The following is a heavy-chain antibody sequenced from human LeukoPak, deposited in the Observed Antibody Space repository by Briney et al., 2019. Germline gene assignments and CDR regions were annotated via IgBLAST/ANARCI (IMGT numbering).Heavy chain of an antibody. Sequence: PGGSLRLSCAASGFTFSSYAMSWVRQAPGKRLEWVSAISGSGGSTYYADSVKGRFTISRDNSKNTLYLQMNSLRAEDTAVYYCAKASSSSYYYGMDVWGQGTTVTVSS. CDR2: ISGSGGST. J-gene: IGHJ6*02. V-gene: IGHV3-23*01. D-gene: IGHD6-13*01. CDR3: AKASSSSYYYGMDV. CDR1: GFTFSSYA.